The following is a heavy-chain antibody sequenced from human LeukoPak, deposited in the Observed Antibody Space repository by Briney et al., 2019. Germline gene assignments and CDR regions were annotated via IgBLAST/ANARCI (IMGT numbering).Heavy chain of an antibody. CDR2: ISWNSGST. V-gene: IGHV3-9*01. D-gene: IGHD2-2*01. CDR3: AKVGDCSSTSCRHFDY. Sequence: GGSLRLSCAASGFTFDDYAMHWVRQAPGKGLEWVSGISWNSGSTGYADSVKSRFTISRDNAKNSLYLQMNSLRAEDTALYYCAKVGDCSSTSCRHFDYWGQGTLVTVSS. J-gene: IGHJ4*02. CDR1: GFTFDDYA.